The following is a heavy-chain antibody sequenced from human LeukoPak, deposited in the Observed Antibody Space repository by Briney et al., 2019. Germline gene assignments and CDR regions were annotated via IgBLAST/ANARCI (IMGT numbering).Heavy chain of an antibody. V-gene: IGHV3-48*03. Sequence: GGSLRLSCAASGFTFSSYEMHWVRQAPGKGLEWISYISSSGSISYADSVKGRFTISRDNAKNSLYLQMNSLRVEDTAVYYCARGRDHYYGMDVWGQGTTVTVSS. D-gene: IGHD2-15*01. CDR1: GFTFSSYE. CDR3: ARGRDHYYGMDV. J-gene: IGHJ6*02. CDR2: ISSSGSI.